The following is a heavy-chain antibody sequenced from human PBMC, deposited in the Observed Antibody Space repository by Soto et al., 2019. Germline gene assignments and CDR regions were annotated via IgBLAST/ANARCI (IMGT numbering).Heavy chain of an antibody. J-gene: IGHJ4*02. V-gene: IGHV3-7*01. CDR3: ATEAPGYYDSSGYPTNPYFDY. D-gene: IGHD3-22*01. CDR1: GFTFSSYW. Sequence: GGSLRLSCAASGFTFSSYWMSWVRQAPGKGLEWVANIKQDGSEKYYVDSVKGRFTISRDNAKNSLYLQMNSLRAEDTAVYYCATEAPGYYDSSGYPTNPYFDYWGQGTLVTVSS. CDR2: IKQDGSEK.